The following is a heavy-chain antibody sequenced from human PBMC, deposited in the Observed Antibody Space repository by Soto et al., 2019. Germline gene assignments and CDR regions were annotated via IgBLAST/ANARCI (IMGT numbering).Heavy chain of an antibody. CDR2: IIPLSGTA. J-gene: IGHJ6*02. CDR3: DSDYEVDDTYYYGLDV. D-gene: IGHD6-19*01. Sequence: ASVKVSCKASGGTFSNYAISWVRQAPGQGLEWMGGIIPLSGTANYAQRFQGRVTITADDSTSTAYMELRSLRSEDTAIYYCDSDYEVDDTYYYGLDVWGQGTTVTVSS. CDR1: GGTFSNYA. V-gene: IGHV1-69*13.